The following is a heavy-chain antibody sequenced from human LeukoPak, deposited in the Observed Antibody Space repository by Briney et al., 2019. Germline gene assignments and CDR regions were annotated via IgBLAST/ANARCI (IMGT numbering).Heavy chain of an antibody. CDR2: IYYSGTT. CDR3: ARAHQSGYDNCLDP. Sequence: PSETLSLTCTVSGGSISSGGHYWNWIRQHSGRGLEWIGYIYYSGTTYYNPSLKGRVTISLDTSKNQFSLKLSSVTAADTAVYYCARAHQSGYDNCLDPWGQGTLVTVSS. CDR1: GGSISSGGHY. J-gene: IGHJ5*02. V-gene: IGHV4-31*03. D-gene: IGHD3-3*01.